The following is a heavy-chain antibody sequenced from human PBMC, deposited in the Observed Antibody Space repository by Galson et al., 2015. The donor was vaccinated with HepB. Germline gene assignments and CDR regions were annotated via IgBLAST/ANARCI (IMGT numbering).Heavy chain of an antibody. Sequence: SLRLSCAASGFTFSSYGMHWVRQAPGKGLEWVAVIWYDGSNKYYADSVKGRFTISRDNSKNTLYLQMNSLRAEDTAVYYCARDHGGSYYYYGMDVWGQGTTVTVSS. CDR3: ARDHGGSYYYYGMDV. V-gene: IGHV3-33*01. CDR1: GFTFSSYG. CDR2: IWYDGSNK. D-gene: IGHD1-26*01. J-gene: IGHJ6*02.